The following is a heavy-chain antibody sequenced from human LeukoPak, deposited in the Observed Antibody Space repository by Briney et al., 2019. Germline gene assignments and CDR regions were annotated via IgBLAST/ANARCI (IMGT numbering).Heavy chain of an antibody. CDR3: ARVGDYCSSTSCYAGYFDY. J-gene: IGHJ4*02. CDR1: GYTFTGYY. V-gene: IGHV1-18*04. Sequence: ASVKVSCKASGYTFTGYYMHWVRQAPGQGLEWMGWISAYNGNTNYAQKLQGRVTMTTDTSTSTAYMELRSLRSDDTAVYYCARVGDYCSSTSCYAGYFDYWGQGTLVTVSS. CDR2: ISAYNGNT. D-gene: IGHD2-2*01.